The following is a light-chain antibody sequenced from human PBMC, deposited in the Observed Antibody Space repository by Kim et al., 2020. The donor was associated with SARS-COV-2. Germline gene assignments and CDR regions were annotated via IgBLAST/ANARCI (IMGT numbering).Light chain of an antibody. V-gene: IGLV1-44*01. CDR3: AAWDDSQKGSV. J-gene: IGLJ3*02. Sequence: GQSVTISCSGSISNIGSNVVNWYQQLPGTAPKLLMYSNDYRPSGVPDRFSGSKSGTSASLAISGLQSEDEADYYCAAWDDSQKGSVFGGGTQLTVL. CDR1: ISNIGSNV. CDR2: SND.